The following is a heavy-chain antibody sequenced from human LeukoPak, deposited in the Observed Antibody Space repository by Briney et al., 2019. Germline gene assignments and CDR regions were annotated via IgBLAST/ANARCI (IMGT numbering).Heavy chain of an antibody. V-gene: IGHV3-74*01. CDR3: ARDLGQYYDTSDNWFDP. D-gene: IGHD3-22*01. CDR1: GFTFSNYW. CDR2: INSDGIKT. J-gene: IGHJ5*02. Sequence: GSLRFSCAASGFTFSNYWMHWVRQAPGKGLVWVSRINSDGIKTSYVDSVKGRFTISRDNAKNTLNLQMNSLRAEDTAVYYCARDLGQYYDTSDNWFDPWGQGTLVTVSS.